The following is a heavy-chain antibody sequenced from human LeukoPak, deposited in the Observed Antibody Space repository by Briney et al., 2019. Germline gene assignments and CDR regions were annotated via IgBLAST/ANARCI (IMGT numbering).Heavy chain of an antibody. D-gene: IGHD3-22*01. CDR3: LLGYYQRAFDT. J-gene: IGHJ3*02. Sequence: PSETLSLTCAVYGGSFSGYYWSWIRQPPGKGLEWIGEINHSGSTIYNPSLKSRVTISVDTSKNQFSLKLSSVTAADTAVYYCLLGYYQRAFDTWGQGTMVTVSS. CDR1: GGSFSGYY. CDR2: INHSGST. V-gene: IGHV4-34*01.